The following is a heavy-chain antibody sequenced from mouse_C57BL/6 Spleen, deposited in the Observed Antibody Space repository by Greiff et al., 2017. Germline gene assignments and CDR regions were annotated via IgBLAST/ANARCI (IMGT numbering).Heavy chain of an antibody. Sequence: EVKLVESGEGLVKPGGSLKLSCAASGFTFSSYAMSWVRQTPEKRLEWVAYISSGGDYIYYADTVKGRFTISRDNARNTLYLQMSSLKSEDTAMYYCTIWDGAWFAYWGQGTLVTVSA. CDR1: GFTFSSYA. CDR3: TIWDGAWFAY. J-gene: IGHJ3*01. D-gene: IGHD4-1*01. V-gene: IGHV5-9-1*02. CDR2: ISSGGDYI.